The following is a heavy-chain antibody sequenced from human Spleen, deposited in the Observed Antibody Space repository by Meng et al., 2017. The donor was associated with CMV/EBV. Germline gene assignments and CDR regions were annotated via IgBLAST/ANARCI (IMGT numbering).Heavy chain of an antibody. J-gene: IGHJ4*02. CDR1: GFSFGSYG. D-gene: IGHD3-3*01. Sequence: GGSLRLSCAASGFSFGSYGMHWVRQAPGKGLEWLAFIRFDGINKYYGDSVKGRFTISRDNLMNTLFLQLNTLRPDDTAVYYCAKGGPDFWSGYLNFDYWGQGTLVTVSS. CDR3: AKGGPDFWSGYLNFDY. CDR2: IRFDGINK. V-gene: IGHV3-30*02.